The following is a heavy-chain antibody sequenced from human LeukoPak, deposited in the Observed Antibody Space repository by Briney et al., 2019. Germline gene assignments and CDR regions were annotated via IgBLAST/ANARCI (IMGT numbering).Heavy chain of an antibody. CDR3: ARDFYDGFALDS. D-gene: IGHD2/OR15-2a*01. Sequence: GGSLRLSCAASGFAFNTYSMNWGRQAPGKGLEWVSFIFSSSTYIYYTDSVKGRFTISRDNARNSLYLQMDNLRAEDTGVYYCARDFYDGFALDSWGQGTLVTVSS. CDR2: IFSSSTYI. J-gene: IGHJ4*02. CDR1: GFAFNTYS. V-gene: IGHV3-21*03.